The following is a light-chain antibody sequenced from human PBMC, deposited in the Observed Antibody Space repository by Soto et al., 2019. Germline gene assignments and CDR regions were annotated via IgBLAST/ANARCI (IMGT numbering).Light chain of an antibody. CDR3: QQYNDLNLK. CDR1: QSVTSNY. CDR2: GIS. V-gene: IGKV3-20*01. Sequence: EVVMTQSPATLSVSPGERATLSCRASQSVTSNYLAWYQQKPGQAPRLLIYGISTRATGVPDRFSGSGSGTDFTLTISRLEPEDFAVYYCQQYNDLNLKFGQGTKVNIK. J-gene: IGKJ1*01.